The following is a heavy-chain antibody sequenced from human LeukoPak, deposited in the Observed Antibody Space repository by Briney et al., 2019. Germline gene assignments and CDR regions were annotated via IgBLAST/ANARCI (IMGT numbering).Heavy chain of an antibody. CDR2: ISDRGGST. J-gene: IGHJ6*02. V-gene: IGHV3-64D*09. CDR1: EFPFSSYA. CDR3: VRGYSFGPYGMDV. Sequence: GSLRLSCSASEFPFSSYAMHWVRQAPGKGLEYVSAISDRGGSTYYADSVKGRFTISRDNSKNTLYLQMSSLRAEDTAVYFCVRGYSFGPYGMDVWGQGTTVTVSS. D-gene: IGHD2-15*01.